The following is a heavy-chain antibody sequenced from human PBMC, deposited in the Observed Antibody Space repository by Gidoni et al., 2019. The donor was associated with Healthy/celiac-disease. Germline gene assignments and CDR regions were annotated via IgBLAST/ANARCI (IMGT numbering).Heavy chain of an antibody. J-gene: IGHJ4*02. V-gene: IGHV4-39*07. CDR2: IYYSGST. CDR1: GGSISSSSYY. Sequence: QLQLQESGPGLVKPSESLSSTCTLSGGSISSSSYYWGWILQTPGKGLEWIGSIYYSGSTYYNPSLKSRVTISVETSKNQFSLKLSYVTAADTAVYYCATLAVAGNGSIDYWGQGTLVTVSS. D-gene: IGHD6-19*01. CDR3: ATLAVAGNGSIDY.